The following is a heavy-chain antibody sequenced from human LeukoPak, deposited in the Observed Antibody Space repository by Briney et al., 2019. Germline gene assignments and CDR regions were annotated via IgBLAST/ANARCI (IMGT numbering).Heavy chain of an antibody. J-gene: IGHJ3*02. Sequence: ASVKVSCQASGYTFTGYYMHWVRPAPGQGLEWMGWINPNSGGTNYAQKFQGRVTMTRDTSISTAYMELSRLRSDDTAVYYCARSRMSGAFDIWGQGTTVTVSS. V-gene: IGHV1-2*02. CDR1: GYTFTGYY. D-gene: IGHD2-15*01. CDR3: ARSRMSGAFDI. CDR2: INPNSGGT.